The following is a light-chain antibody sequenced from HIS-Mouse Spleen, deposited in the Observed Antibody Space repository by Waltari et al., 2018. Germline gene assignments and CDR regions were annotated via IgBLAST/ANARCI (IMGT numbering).Light chain of an antibody. CDR1: ALPKKY. J-gene: IGLJ2*01. CDR3: YSTDSSGNHRV. Sequence: SSDLTQPPSASVSPGQTARITCSGDALPKKYAYWYQQKSGQAPLLLIYEDSKRPSGVPERFSGSSSGTMATLTISGAQVEDEADYYCYSTDSSGNHRVFGGGTKLTVL. CDR2: EDS. V-gene: IGLV3-10*01.